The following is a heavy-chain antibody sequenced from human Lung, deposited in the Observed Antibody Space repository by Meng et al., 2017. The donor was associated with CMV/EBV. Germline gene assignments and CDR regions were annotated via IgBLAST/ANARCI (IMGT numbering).Heavy chain of an antibody. CDR1: GFTFSSYW. J-gene: IGHJ4*02. V-gene: IGHV3-7*04. D-gene: IGHD3-9*01. CDR2: IKQDGREK. Sequence: SXAASGFTFSSYWMSWVRQAPGKGLEWVANIKQDGREKYYVDSVKGRFTISRDNAKNSLYLQMNSLRAEDTAVYYCARGGRTRLRYFDWLFLFDYWGQGTLVXVSS. CDR3: ARGGRTRLRYFDWLFLFDY.